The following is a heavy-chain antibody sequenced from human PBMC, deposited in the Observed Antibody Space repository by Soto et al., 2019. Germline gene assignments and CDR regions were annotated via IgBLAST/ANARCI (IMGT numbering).Heavy chain of an antibody. CDR3: ARDFGGPNLGQAFDI. CDR1: GYTFTGYY. Sequence: GASVKVSCKASGYTFTGYYMHWVRQAPGQGLEWMGWINPNSGGTNYAQKFQGWVTMTRDTSISTAYMELSRLRSDDTAVYYCARDFGGPNLGQAFDIWGQGTMVT. D-gene: IGHD7-27*01. J-gene: IGHJ3*02. CDR2: INPNSGGT. V-gene: IGHV1-2*04.